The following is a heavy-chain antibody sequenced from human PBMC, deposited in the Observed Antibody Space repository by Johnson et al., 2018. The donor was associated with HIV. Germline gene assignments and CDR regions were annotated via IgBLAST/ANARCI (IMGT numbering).Heavy chain of an antibody. D-gene: IGHD3-22*01. J-gene: IGHJ3*02. Sequence: QVLLVESGGGVVQPGGSLRVPCAASGFTFNIHGVHWVRRAPGKGLEWVAYIQNDGSNKYYRDSVKGRITVSRDISKNTLYLQMNSLRAEDTAVYYCARDFATMIVVVPYAFDIWGQGTMVTVSS. CDR2: IQNDGSNK. V-gene: IGHV3-30*02. CDR1: GFTFNIHG. CDR3: ARDFATMIVVVPYAFDI.